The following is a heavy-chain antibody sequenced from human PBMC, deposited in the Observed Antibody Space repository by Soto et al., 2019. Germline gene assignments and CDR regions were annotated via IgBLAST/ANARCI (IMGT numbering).Heavy chain of an antibody. CDR1: GGSISSGDYY. J-gene: IGHJ4*02. Sequence: QVQLQESGPGLVKPSQTLSLTCTVSGGSISSGDYYWSWIRQPPGKGLEWIGYIYYSGSTYYNPSLKSRVTISVDTSKSQFSLKLSSVTAADTAVYYCAGGERKYSSSWYHIDYWGQGTLVTVSS. V-gene: IGHV4-30-4*01. D-gene: IGHD6-13*01. CDR3: AGGERKYSSSWYHIDY. CDR2: IYYSGST.